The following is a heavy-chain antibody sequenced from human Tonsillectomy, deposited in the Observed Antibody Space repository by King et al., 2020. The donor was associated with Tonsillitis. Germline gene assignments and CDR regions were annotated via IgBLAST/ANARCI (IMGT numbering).Heavy chain of an antibody. CDR3: PTNIWGYCYESGDYYHPGSYWHFDL. CDR1: GFTFSNYA. V-gene: IGHV3-23*04. CDR2: ISGSGDST. Sequence: VQLVESGGGLVQPGGSLRLSCAASGFTFSNYAMTWVRQAPGRGLEWVSAISGSGDSTYYAESVKGRFSISRDNSKNTLYLQMHSLRADDTAVYYCPTNIWGYCYESGDYYHPGSYWHFDLWGRGTLVTVSS. J-gene: IGHJ2*01. D-gene: IGHD3-22*01.